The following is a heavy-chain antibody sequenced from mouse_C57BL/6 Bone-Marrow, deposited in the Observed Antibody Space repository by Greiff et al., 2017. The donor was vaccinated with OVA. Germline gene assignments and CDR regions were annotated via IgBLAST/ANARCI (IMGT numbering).Heavy chain of an antibody. D-gene: IGHD1-1*01. Sequence: LVESGAELAKPGASVKLSCKASGYTFTSYWMHWVNQRPGQGLEWIGYIHPSSGSTKYNQKFKAKATLTADKSSSTAYMQLSSLTYEDSAVYYCAIEGQYYGSTCADWGQGTLVTVSA. CDR1: GYTFTSYW. CDR2: IHPSSGST. V-gene: IGHV1-7*01. CDR3: AIEGQYYGSTCAD. J-gene: IGHJ3*01.